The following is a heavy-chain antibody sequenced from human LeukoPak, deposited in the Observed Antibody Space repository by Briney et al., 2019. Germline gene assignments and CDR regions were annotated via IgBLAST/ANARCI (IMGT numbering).Heavy chain of an antibody. CDR2: IYYSGST. Sequence: KPSETLSLTCTVSGGSISSYYWSWIRQPPGKGLEWIGYIYYSGSTNYNPSLKSRVTISVDTSKNQFSLKLSSVTAADTAVYYCARVKRDSSGWYSFNFDYWAREPWSPSPQ. CDR3: ARVKRDSSGWYSFNFDY. CDR1: GGSISSYY. D-gene: IGHD6-19*01. J-gene: IGHJ4*02. V-gene: IGHV4-59*01.